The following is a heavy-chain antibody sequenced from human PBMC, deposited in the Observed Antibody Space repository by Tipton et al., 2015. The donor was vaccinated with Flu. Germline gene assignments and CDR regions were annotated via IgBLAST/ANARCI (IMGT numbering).Heavy chain of an antibody. J-gene: IGHJ6*04. CDR3: ARAGLPRSGYKVDV. CDR1: GGSFSGYY. CDR2: INHSGST. V-gene: IGHV4-34*01. D-gene: IGHD5-18*01. Sequence: TLSLTCAVYGGSFSGYYWSWIRQPPGKGLEWIGEINHSGSTNYNPSLKSRVTISVDTSKNQFSLKLSSVTAADTAVYYCARAGLPRSGYKVDVWGKGTTVTVSS.